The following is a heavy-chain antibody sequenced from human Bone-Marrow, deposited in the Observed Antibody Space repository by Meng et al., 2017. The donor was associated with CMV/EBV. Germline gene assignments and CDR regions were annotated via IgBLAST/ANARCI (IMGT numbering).Heavy chain of an antibody. CDR3: ARLIVVVPAAISRYYYYGMDV. J-gene: IGHJ6*02. V-gene: IGHV4-39*01. CDR1: GGSISSTSYC. D-gene: IGHD2-2*01. CDR2: ICDSGNT. Sequence: SETLSLTCSVSGGSISSTSYCWGWIRQPPGKGLEWIGNICDSGNTHYNPSLKSRVTISVDTSKSQFSLKLNSVTAADTAVYYCARLIVVVPAAISRYYYYGMDVWGQGTTVTVSS.